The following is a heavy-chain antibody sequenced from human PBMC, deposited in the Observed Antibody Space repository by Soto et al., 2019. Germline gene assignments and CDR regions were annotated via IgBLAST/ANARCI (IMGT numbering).Heavy chain of an antibody. V-gene: IGHV4-59*08. Sequence: CRLQQSPGKGLEWIGYIYYSGSTKYKPSLKSRVTMSVDTSKNQFSLKVSSATAADTAVYYCARHSNRNYGLYYFDYWGLGALVSVSS. D-gene: IGHD4-4*01. CDR2: IYYSGST. CDR3: ARHSNRNYGLYYFDY. J-gene: IGHJ4*02.